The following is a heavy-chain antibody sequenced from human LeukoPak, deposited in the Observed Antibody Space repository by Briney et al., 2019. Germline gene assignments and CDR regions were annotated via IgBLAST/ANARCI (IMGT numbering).Heavy chain of an antibody. CDR3: ARGGRLSAINY. Sequence: SETLSLTWAVYGGSFSGYSWSWIRQPPGKGMEWIGEINHSGSTNYNPSLKSRVTISVDTSKNQFSLKLSSVTAADTAVYYCARGGRLSAINYWGQGTLVTVSS. CDR1: GGSFSGYS. CDR2: INHSGST. J-gene: IGHJ4*02. D-gene: IGHD3-16*02. V-gene: IGHV4-34*01.